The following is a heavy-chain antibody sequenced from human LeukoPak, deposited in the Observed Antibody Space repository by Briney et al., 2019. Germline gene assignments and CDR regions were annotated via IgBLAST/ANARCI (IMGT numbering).Heavy chain of an antibody. CDR3: TRGGSGLGIIDS. CDR1: GFTFSNYD. CDR2: ISSSSSPI. D-gene: IGHD3/OR15-3a*01. Sequence: GGSLRLSCTASGFTFSNYDMNWVRQTPGKGLEWVSYISSSSSPIYYAGSVKGRFTISRDNAKNSLYLQMNSLRAEDTALYYCTRGGSGLGIIDSWGQGTLVTVSS. V-gene: IGHV3-48*01. J-gene: IGHJ4*02.